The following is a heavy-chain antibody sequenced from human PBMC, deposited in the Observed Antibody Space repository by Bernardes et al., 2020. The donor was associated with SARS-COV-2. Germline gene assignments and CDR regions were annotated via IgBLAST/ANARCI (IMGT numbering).Heavy chain of an antibody. J-gene: IGHJ3*02. D-gene: IGHD6-19*01. CDR1: GFTFSSYG. CDR2: ISYDGSTK. Sequence: GGSLRLSCAASGFTFSSYGMPWVRQAPGKGLEWVALISYDGSTKYYAESVKGRFTISRDNSKNTLYLQMHSLRPDDTAVYYCSRGAVAGDQAFGIWGQGTIVTVSS. V-gene: IGHV3-30*03. CDR3: SRGAVAGDQAFGI.